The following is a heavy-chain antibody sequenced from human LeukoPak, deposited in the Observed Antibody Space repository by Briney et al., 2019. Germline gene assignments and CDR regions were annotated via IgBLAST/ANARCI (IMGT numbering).Heavy chain of an antibody. D-gene: IGHD2-2*01. CDR3: ARGHCGSATCQRNWFDP. Sequence: ASVKVSCKASGYTFTGFYIHWLRQAPGQGLERMGWINPNSGDANYAPKFQGRVTMTRDTSISTAYMELSSLRSDDTAVYYCARGHCGSATCQRNWFDPWGQGSLVTVSS. CDR2: INPNSGDA. J-gene: IGHJ5*02. V-gene: IGHV1-2*02. CDR1: GYTFTGFY.